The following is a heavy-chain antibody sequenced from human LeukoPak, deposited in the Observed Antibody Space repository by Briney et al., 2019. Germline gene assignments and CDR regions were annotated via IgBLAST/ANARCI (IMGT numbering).Heavy chain of an antibody. D-gene: IGHD6-6*01. V-gene: IGHV4-34*01. CDR3: AREEGNSSPP. J-gene: IGHJ5*02. CDR1: GGSFSDYY. CDR2: INHSGST. Sequence: SETLSLTCAVYGGSFSDYYWTWIRQSPGKGLEWIGEINHSGSTNYNPSLKSRVTISIDTSKNQFSLKLNSVTAADTAVYYCAREEGNSSPPWGQGTLVTVSS.